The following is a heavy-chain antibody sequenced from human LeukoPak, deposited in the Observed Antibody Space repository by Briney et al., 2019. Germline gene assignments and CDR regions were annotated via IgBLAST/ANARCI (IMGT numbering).Heavy chain of an antibody. D-gene: IGHD3-10*01. CDR3: ARDGSGSYYYYGMDV. Sequence: GGSLRLSCAASGFTVSSNYMNWVRQAPGKGLEWVSVIYSGGKIYYAESVKGRFTISRDNSKNTLYLQMNSLRAEDTAVYYCARDGSGSYYYYGMDVWGQGTTVTVSS. CDR2: IYSGGKI. CDR1: GFTVSSNY. J-gene: IGHJ6*02. V-gene: IGHV3-53*01.